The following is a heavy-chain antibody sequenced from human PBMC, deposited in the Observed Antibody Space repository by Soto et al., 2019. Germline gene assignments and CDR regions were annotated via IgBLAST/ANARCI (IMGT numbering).Heavy chain of an antibody. CDR3: AARYYPYY. D-gene: IGHD3-10*01. J-gene: IGHJ4*02. CDR2: ISGSGGGT. V-gene: IGHV3-23*01. Sequence: GGSLRLSCAASGFTFSSYAMSWVRQAPGKGLEWVSAISGSGGGTYYAGSVNGRFTISRDNSKNTLYLQMNSLRADDTAVYYCAARYYPYYWGQGTLVTVSS. CDR1: GFTFSSYA.